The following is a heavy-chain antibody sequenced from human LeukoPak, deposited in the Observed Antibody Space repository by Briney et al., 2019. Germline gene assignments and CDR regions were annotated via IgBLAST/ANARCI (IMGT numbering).Heavy chain of an antibody. V-gene: IGHV3-48*01. J-gene: IGHJ4*02. Sequence: QPGGSLRLSCAASGFTFSGSSMNWVRQAPGKGLEWVSYISSSSSTIYYADSVKGRFTISRDNAKNSLYLQMNSLRAEDTAVYYCARPMYYDFWSGYPLYLGYWGQGTLVTVSS. CDR1: GFTFSGSS. CDR3: ARPMYYDFWSGYPLYLGY. D-gene: IGHD3-3*01. CDR2: ISSSSSTI.